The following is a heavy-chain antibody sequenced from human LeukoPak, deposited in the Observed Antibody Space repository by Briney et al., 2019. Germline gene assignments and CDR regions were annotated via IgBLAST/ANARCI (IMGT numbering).Heavy chain of an antibody. V-gene: IGHV3-48*04. D-gene: IGHD3-10*02. CDR1: GFTFSSYS. J-gene: IGHJ6*04. Sequence: GGSLRLSCAASGFTFSSYSMNWVRQAPGKGLEWVSYISSGGSTIYYADSVRGRFTISRDNAKNSLYLQMNSLRAEDTAVYYCAELGITMIGGVWGKGTTVTISS. CDR2: ISSGGSTI. CDR3: AELGITMIGGV.